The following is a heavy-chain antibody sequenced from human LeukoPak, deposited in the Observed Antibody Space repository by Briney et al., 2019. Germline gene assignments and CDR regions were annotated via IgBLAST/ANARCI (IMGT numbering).Heavy chain of an antibody. Sequence: ARSLPLSCAASGFTFSNYDMHWVRQAPGKGLEWVAVIWYDGSNKYYADSVKGRFTISRDNSKNTLYLQMNSLRAEDTAVYYCARDDYGGKLDIWGQRTVDPVSS. J-gene: IGHJ3*02. CDR1: GFTFSNYD. CDR3: ARDDYGGKLDI. CDR2: IWYDGSNK. D-gene: IGHD4-23*01. V-gene: IGHV3-33*01.